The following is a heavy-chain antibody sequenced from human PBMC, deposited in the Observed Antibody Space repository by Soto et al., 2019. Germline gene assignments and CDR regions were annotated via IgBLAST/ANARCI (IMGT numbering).Heavy chain of an antibody. Sequence: SETLSLTCTVSGGSISSYYWSWIRQPPGKGLEWIGYIYYSGSTNYNPSLKSRVTISVDTSKNQFSLKLSSVTAADTAVYYCARHLPGYCTNGVCYTRNWFDPWGQGTLVTAPQ. CDR1: GGSISSYY. V-gene: IGHV4-59*08. D-gene: IGHD2-8*01. CDR2: IYYSGST. J-gene: IGHJ5*02. CDR3: ARHLPGYCTNGVCYTRNWFDP.